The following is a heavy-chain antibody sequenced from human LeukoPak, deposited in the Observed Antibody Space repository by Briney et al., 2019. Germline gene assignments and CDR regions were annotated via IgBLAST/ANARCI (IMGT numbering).Heavy chain of an antibody. Sequence: SETLSLTCTVSGGPISSHYWSWIRQPPGKTLEWIGYIYYSGSTNYNPSLRSRVTISVDSSKNQFSLKLSSVTAADTAVYYCARGSGQWGFDSWGQGTLVTVSS. CDR1: GGPISSHY. V-gene: IGHV4-59*11. J-gene: IGHJ4*02. CDR3: ARGSGQWGFDS. CDR2: IYYSGST. D-gene: IGHD3-10*01.